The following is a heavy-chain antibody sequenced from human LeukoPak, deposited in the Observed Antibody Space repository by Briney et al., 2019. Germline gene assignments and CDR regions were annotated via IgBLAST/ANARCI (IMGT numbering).Heavy chain of an antibody. V-gene: IGHV4-59*01. CDR1: GGSLSTYY. J-gene: IGHJ5*02. D-gene: IGHD6-13*01. CDR3: ARERASAGPHFEP. Sequence: SETLSLTCSVSGGSLSTYYWSWVRQPPGKGLEWIGYNYNRGTTNYNRSLQSRLTISVDRSKNQFSPSLTSVTAADTAVYYCARERASAGPHFEPWGRGILVTVSS. CDR2: NYNRGTT.